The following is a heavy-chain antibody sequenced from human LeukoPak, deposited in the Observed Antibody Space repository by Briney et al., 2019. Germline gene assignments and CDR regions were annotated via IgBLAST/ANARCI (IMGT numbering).Heavy chain of an antibody. J-gene: IGHJ4*02. Sequence: SETLSLTCTVSGGSISSYYWSWIRQPAGKGLEWIGRIYTSGSTNYNPSLKSRVTMSVDTSKNQSSLKLSSVTAADTAVYYCARDSDSSGYYSISFDYWGQGTLVTVSS. CDR2: IYTSGST. D-gene: IGHD3-22*01. CDR1: GGSISSYY. V-gene: IGHV4-4*07. CDR3: ARDSDSSGYYSISFDY.